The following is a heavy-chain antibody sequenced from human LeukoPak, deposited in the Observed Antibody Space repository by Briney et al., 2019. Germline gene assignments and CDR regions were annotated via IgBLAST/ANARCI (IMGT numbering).Heavy chain of an antibody. CDR2: ISSNGDNT. J-gene: IGHJ4*02. Sequence: GGSLRLSCAASGFTFSNYVMHWVRQAPGKGLEYVSAISSNGDNTYYADSVEGRFTISRDNSKNTLYLQMGSLRADDMAVYYCARCIYSGWHAWEYWGQGTLVTVSS. CDR1: GFTFSNYV. V-gene: IGHV3-64*02. CDR3: ARCIYSGWHAWEY. D-gene: IGHD6-19*01.